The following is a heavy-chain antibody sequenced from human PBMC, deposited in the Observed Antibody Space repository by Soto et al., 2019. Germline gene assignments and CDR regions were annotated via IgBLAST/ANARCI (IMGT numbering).Heavy chain of an antibody. Sequence: GGSLRLSCSASGFTFSSYAMHWVRQAPGKGLEYVSAISSNGGSTYYADSVKGRFTTSRDNSKNTLYLQMSSLRAEDTAVYYCVKNLRPYYDFWSGYYDLDPWGQGTLVTVSS. CDR1: GFTFSSYA. J-gene: IGHJ5*02. CDR2: ISSNGGST. CDR3: VKNLRPYYDFWSGYYDLDP. D-gene: IGHD3-3*01. V-gene: IGHV3-64D*06.